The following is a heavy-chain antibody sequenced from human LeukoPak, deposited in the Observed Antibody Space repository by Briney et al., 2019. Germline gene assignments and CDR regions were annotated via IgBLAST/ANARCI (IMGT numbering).Heavy chain of an antibody. CDR2: ISSSSSYT. V-gene: IGHV3-11*05. D-gene: IGHD5-24*01. CDR1: GFTFSDYY. CDR3: AREPTVEMATPGAFDI. Sequence: GGSLRLSCAASGFTFSDYYMSWIRQAPGKGLEWVSYISSSSSYTNYADSVKGRFTISRDNAKNSLYLQMNSLRAEDTAVYYCAREPTVEMATPGAFDIWGQGTMVTVSS. J-gene: IGHJ3*02.